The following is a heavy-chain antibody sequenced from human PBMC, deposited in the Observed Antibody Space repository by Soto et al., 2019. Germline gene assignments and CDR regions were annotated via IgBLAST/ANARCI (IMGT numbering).Heavy chain of an antibody. CDR2: IYYSGNT. V-gene: IGHV4-39*02. Sequence: SETLSLTCTVSGGSTSSSSYYWGWIRQPPGKGLEWIGSIYYSGNTYYNPSLKSRVTISVDTSKNHFSLKLSSVTAADTAVYYCASLYDDTSGNFDSWGQGTLVTVSS. CDR1: GGSTSSSSYY. CDR3: ASLYDDTSGNFDS. D-gene: IGHD3-22*01. J-gene: IGHJ4*02.